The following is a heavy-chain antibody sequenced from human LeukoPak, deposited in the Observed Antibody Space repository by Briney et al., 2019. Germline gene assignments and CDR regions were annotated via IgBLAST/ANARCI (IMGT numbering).Heavy chain of an antibody. CDR2: ISWNSVNI. Sequence: GGSLRLSCAASGFTLDDYAMHWVRQAPGKGLEWVSGISWNSVNIGYADSVKGRFTISRDNAKNSLYPQMNSRRAEDMALYYCAKGTMIVVAVGDYFDYWGQGTPDSVSS. D-gene: IGHD3-22*01. CDR3: AKGTMIVVAVGDYFDY. J-gene: IGHJ4*02. V-gene: IGHV3-9*03. CDR1: GFTLDDYA.